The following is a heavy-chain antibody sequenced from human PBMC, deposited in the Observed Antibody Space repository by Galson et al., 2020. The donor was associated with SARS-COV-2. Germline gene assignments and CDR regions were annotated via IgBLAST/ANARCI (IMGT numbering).Heavy chain of an antibody. D-gene: IGHD2-2*01. Sequence: ASVKVSCKASGYTFTSYGISWVRQAPGQGLEWMGWISAYNGNTNYAQQLQGRVTMTTDTSTSTAYMELRSLRSDDTAVYYCARVDWRSSTRIKSAWGQGTLVTVSS. CDR2: ISAYNGNT. J-gene: IGHJ5*02. CDR3: ARVDWRSSTRIKSA. V-gene: IGHV1-18*01. CDR1: GYTFTSYG.